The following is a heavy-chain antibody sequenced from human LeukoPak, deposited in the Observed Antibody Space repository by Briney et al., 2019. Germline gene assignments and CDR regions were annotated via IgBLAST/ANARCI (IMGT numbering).Heavy chain of an antibody. V-gene: IGHV4-39*07. CDR3: ARNDYSALLDY. CDR2: IYYSGST. CDR1: GGSISSSSYY. D-gene: IGHD4/OR15-4a*01. Sequence: KPSETLSLTCTVSGGSISSSSYYWGWIRQPPGKGLEWIGSIYYSGSTYYNPSLKSRVTISVDTSKNQFSLKLSSVTAADTAVYYCARNDYSALLDYWGQGTLVTVSS. J-gene: IGHJ4*02.